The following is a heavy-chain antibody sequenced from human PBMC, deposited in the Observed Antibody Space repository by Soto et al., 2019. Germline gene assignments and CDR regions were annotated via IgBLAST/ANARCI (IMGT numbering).Heavy chain of an antibody. J-gene: IGHJ4*02. V-gene: IGHV1-2*04. CDR2: INPNTGGT. D-gene: IGHD1-7*01. Sequence: QVQLVQSGAEVKKPGASVKVSCKASGYTFTGYYIHWVRQAPGQGLEWVGWINPNTGGTNYAQKFQGWVTMTRDTSISTAYMELSRLTSDDTAVYYCARDLQLRVCDYWGQGTLVTVSS. CDR3: ARDLQLRVCDY. CDR1: GYTFTGYY.